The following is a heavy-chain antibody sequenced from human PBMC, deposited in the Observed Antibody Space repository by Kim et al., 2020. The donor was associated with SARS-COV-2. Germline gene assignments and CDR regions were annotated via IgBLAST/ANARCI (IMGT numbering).Heavy chain of an antibody. J-gene: IGHJ6*02. CDR3: IGVGLGYYYGMDV. D-gene: IGHD1-26*01. V-gene: IGHV3-73*01. Sequence: YAASVKGRFTISRDDSKNTAYLQMNSLKTEDTAVYYCIGVGLGYYYGMDVWGQGTTVTVSS.